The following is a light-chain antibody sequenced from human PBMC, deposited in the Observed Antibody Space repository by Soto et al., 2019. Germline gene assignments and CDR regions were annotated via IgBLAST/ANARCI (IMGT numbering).Light chain of an antibody. V-gene: IGLV2-14*01. CDR1: SNDIGGYNY. Sequence: QSVLTQPASMSGSPGQSVTISCAGTSNDIGGYNYVSWYQHHPGTAPKLIIYDVSSRPSGVSHRFSGSKSGNTASLTISGLQAEDEDDYYCSSFSVASPLFGTGTKSPS. CDR2: DVS. J-gene: IGLJ1*01. CDR3: SSFSVASPL.